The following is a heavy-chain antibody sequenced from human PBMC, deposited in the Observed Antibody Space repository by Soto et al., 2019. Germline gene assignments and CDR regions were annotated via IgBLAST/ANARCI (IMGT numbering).Heavy chain of an antibody. D-gene: IGHD3-16*01. V-gene: IGHV3-23*01. CDR1: GFTFSSYA. Sequence: PGGSLRLSCAASGFTFSSYAMTWVRQAPGKGLEWVSTIFVGGDTTYYADSVKGRFTISRDDSKSTLFLQLNSLRAEDTALYYCLYYFRGSGNYLFYFWGQGSLVPVSS. J-gene: IGHJ4*02. CDR2: IFVGGDTT. CDR3: LYYFRGSGNYLFYF.